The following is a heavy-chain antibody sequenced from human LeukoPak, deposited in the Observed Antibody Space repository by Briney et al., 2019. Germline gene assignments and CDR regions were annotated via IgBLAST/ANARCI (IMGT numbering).Heavy chain of an antibody. CDR2: ISGGGGSA. CDR3: ANYSGSSRWFDY. CDR1: GFTFSSYA. V-gene: IGHV3-23*01. Sequence: GGSLRLSCAASGFTFSSYAMSWVRQAPGKGLEWVSGISGGGGSAYYADSVKGRFTISRDNSKNTLYLQMNSLRAEDTAVYYCANYSGSSRWFDYWGQGTLVTVSS. D-gene: IGHD6-13*01. J-gene: IGHJ4*02.